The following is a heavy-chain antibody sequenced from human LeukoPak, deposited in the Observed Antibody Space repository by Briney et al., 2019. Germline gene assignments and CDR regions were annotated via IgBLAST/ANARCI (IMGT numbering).Heavy chain of an antibody. J-gene: IGHJ3*02. D-gene: IGHD1-26*01. V-gene: IGHV3-13*01. CDR1: GFTFSSYD. Sequence: PGGSLRLSCAASGFTFSSYDMHWVRHATGKGLEWVSAIGTAGDTYYPGSVKGRFTISRDNAKNSLYLQMNSLRAGDTAVYYCAREGATYAFDIWGQGTMVTVSS. CDR2: IGTAGDT. CDR3: AREGATYAFDI.